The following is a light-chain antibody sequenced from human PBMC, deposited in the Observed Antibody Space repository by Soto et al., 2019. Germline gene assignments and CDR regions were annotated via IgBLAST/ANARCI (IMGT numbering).Light chain of an antibody. Sequence: QSALTQPPSASGSPGQSVTISCTGTSGNVGGYNYVSWYQQHPGKAPKLMIYEVIKRPSGVPDRFSGSKSGNTASLTVSGLQAEDEADYYCSSYAGSTPVVFGGGTKLTVL. CDR2: EVI. CDR1: SGNVGGYNY. V-gene: IGLV2-8*01. CDR3: SSYAGSTPVV. J-gene: IGLJ2*01.